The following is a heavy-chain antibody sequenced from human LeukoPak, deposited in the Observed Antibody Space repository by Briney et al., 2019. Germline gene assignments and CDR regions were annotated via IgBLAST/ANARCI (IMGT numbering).Heavy chain of an antibody. J-gene: IGHJ3*02. Sequence: ASETLSLTCTVSGGSISSYYWSWIRQPPGKGLEWIGYIYHSGSTNYNPSLKSRVTISVDTSKNQFSLKLSSVTAADTAVYYCAGGRVEMGTMGGDAFDIWGQGTMVTVSS. CDR2: IYHSGST. D-gene: IGHD5-24*01. CDR3: AGGRVEMGTMGGDAFDI. V-gene: IGHV4-59*01. CDR1: GGSISSYY.